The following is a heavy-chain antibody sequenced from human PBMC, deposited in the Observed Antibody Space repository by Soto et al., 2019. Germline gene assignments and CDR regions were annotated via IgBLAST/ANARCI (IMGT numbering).Heavy chain of an antibody. CDR1: GFTFDDFA. CDR2: ISWDGGKV. CDR3: ERAMPGTLVARGFDV. J-gene: IGHJ3*01. D-gene: IGHD6-13*01. V-gene: IGHV3-9*01. Sequence: EVQLVESGGKLVQPGWSLRLSCAASGFTFDDFAMHWVRQGPGKGLEWVSGISWDGGKVAYGNSVEGRFTISRDNAKNSLYLQMSSLRPEDTALYFCERAMPGTLVARGFDVWGKGTMVTVSS.